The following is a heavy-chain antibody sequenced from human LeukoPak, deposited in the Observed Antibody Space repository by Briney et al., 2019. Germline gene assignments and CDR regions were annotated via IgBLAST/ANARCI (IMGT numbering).Heavy chain of an antibody. CDR1: GITLSNYG. CDR2: LSGSGGGT. Sequence: GGSLRLSWAVSGITLSNYGMSWVRQAPGKGLEWVAGLSGSGGGTNYADSVKGRFTISRDNAKNTLYLQMNSLRAEDTAVYFCAKRGVVIRVILVGFHKEAYYFDSWGQGALVTVSS. D-gene: IGHD3-10*01. J-gene: IGHJ4*02. CDR3: AKRGVVIRVILVGFHKEAYYFDS. V-gene: IGHV3-23*01.